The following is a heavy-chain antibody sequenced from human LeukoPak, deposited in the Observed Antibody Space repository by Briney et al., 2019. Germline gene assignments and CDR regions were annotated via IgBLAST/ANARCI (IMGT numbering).Heavy chain of an antibody. V-gene: IGHV3-23*01. J-gene: IGHJ4*02. D-gene: IGHD3-16*01. CDR1: GFPFSSYA. Sequence: TGGSLSLSCAASGFPFSSYAMSWVRQAPGKGLEWVSAISGSGGSTYYADSVKGRFTISRDNSRDTLYLQMNSLRAEDTAVYYCAKGYYDYVWGSYYFDYWGQGTLVTVSS. CDR2: ISGSGGST. CDR3: AKGYYDYVWGSYYFDY.